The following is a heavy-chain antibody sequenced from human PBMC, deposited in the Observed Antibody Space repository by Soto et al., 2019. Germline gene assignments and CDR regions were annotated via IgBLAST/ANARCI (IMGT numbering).Heavy chain of an antibody. J-gene: IGHJ4*02. CDR2: MIPIFDTT. CDR3: ARARAERARSYDFWGGAFDY. V-gene: IGHV1-69*13. CDR1: GGTFSSFA. D-gene: IGHD3-3*01. Sequence: SVKVSCKASGGTFSSFAISWVRQAPGQGLEWMGGMIPIFDTTNHAQKFQGRVTIIADESTSTAYMELSSLRFEDTAVDYCARARAERARSYDFWGGAFDYWGQGTLVTVSS.